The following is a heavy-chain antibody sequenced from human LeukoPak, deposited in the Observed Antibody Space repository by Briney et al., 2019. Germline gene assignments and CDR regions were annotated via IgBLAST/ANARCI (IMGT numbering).Heavy chain of an antibody. Sequence: GGSLRLSCAASGFTFSSYAMHWVRQAPGKGLEWVAVISYDGSNKYYADSVKGRFTISRDNSKNTLYLQMNSLRAEDTAVYYCATTVAGTSAFDIWGQRTMVTLSS. CDR3: ATTVAGTSAFDI. CDR2: ISYDGSNK. D-gene: IGHD6-19*01. V-gene: IGHV3-30*04. CDR1: GFTFSSYA. J-gene: IGHJ3*02.